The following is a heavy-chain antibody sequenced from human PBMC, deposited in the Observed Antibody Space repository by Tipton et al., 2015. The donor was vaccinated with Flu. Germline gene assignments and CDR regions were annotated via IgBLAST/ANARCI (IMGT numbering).Heavy chain of an antibody. D-gene: IGHD4-11*01. CDR1: GGSISSTY. J-gene: IGHJ3*02. CDR2: IYSSGST. Sequence: TLSLTCTVPGGSISSTYWSWIRQPAGKGLEWIVRIYSSGSTNYNPSLKSRVTMSVDTSKNQFSLKVCSVTAADTAVYYCARNRSDYKALDISGQGTMGTVST. CDR3: ARNRSDYKALDI. V-gene: IGHV4-4*07.